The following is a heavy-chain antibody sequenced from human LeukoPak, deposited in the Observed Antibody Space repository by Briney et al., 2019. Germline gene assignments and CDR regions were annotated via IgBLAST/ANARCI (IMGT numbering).Heavy chain of an antibody. Sequence: GGSLRLSCAASGFIFSNYAMHWVRQAPGKGLEWVAVISYDGSRKYYADSVKGRFTISRDNSENTVYLQMNSLRAEDTAAYYCARDRTGNYCIDYWGQGTLVTVSS. CDR1: GFIFSNYA. V-gene: IGHV3-30-3*01. D-gene: IGHD1-26*01. CDR2: ISYDGSRK. J-gene: IGHJ4*02. CDR3: ARDRTGNYCIDY.